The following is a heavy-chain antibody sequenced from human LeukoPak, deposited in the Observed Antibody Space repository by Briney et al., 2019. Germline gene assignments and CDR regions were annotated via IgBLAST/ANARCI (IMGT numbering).Heavy chain of an antibody. J-gene: IGHJ4*02. Sequence: PSGTLSLICTVSGGSTSSYYWSWIRQPPGKGLEWIGYIYYSGSTNYNPSLKSRVTISVDTSKNQFSLKLSSVTAADTAVYYCAREVNGLDYWGQGTLVTVSS. CDR1: GGSTSSYY. CDR2: IYYSGST. CDR3: AREVNGLDY. V-gene: IGHV4-59*01.